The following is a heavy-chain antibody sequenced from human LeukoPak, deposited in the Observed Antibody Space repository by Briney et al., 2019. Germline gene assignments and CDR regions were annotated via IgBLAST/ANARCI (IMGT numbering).Heavy chain of an antibody. D-gene: IGHD3-3*01. V-gene: IGHV3-21*06. CDR1: GFTFSSYA. CDR2: ISSTSDYT. Sequence: PGGSLRLSCTASGFTFSSYAMHWVRQAPGQGLAWLSSISSTSDYTSYADSLKGRITISRDNAKNILFLQLNTLRAEDTATYFCARVGLWSGYTDAFDLWGQGTLVIVSS. J-gene: IGHJ3*01. CDR3: ARVGLWSGYTDAFDL.